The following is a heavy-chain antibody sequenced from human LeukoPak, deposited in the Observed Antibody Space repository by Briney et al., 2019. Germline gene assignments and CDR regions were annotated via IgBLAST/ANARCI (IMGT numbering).Heavy chain of an antibody. CDR3: ARDLVTVTKGFDI. D-gene: IGHD4-17*01. Sequence: SETLSLTCAVSDDSFSSHYWTWIRQPPGKGLEWIGYISYIGSTNYNPSLKSRVTISIDTSKNQFSLKLTSVTAADTAVYYCARDLVTVTKGFDIWGKGQWSASLQ. V-gene: IGHV4-59*11. CDR2: ISYIGST. J-gene: IGHJ3*02. CDR1: DDSFSSHY.